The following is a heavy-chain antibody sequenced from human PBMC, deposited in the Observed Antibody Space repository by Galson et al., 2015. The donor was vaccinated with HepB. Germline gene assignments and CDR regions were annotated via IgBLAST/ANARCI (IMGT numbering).Heavy chain of an antibody. CDR2: IIPILGIA. CDR3: ARDLPRYYDSSGYPHDAFDI. Sequence: SVKVSCKASGGTFSSYAISWVRQAPGQGLEWMGGIIPILGIANYAQKFQGRVTITADKSTSTAYMELSSLRSEDTAVYYCARDLPRYYDSSGYPHDAFDIWGQGTMVTVSS. V-gene: IGHV1-69*10. CDR1: GGTFSSYA. J-gene: IGHJ3*02. D-gene: IGHD3-22*01.